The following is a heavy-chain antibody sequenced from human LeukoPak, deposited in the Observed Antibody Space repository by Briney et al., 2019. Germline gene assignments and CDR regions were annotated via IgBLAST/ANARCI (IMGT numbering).Heavy chain of an antibody. D-gene: IGHD6-19*01. V-gene: IGHV4-61*10. J-gene: IGHJ6*03. CDR2: IYYSGST. CDR1: GGSISSGSYY. Sequence: SETLSLTCTVSGGSISSGSYYWSWIRQPAGKGLEWIGYIYYSGSTNYNPSLKSRVTISVDTSKNQFSLKLSSVTAADTAVYYCAREAAVAGSYYYYYMDVWGKGTTVTISS. CDR3: AREAAVAGSYYYYYMDV.